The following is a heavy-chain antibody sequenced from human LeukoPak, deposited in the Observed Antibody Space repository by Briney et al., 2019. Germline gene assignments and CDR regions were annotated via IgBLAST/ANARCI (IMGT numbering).Heavy chain of an antibody. CDR2: ISGSGGST. CDR1: GLTFRSYA. CDR3: AKDRGITMVRGVREFDY. J-gene: IGHJ4*02. D-gene: IGHD3-10*01. Sequence: PGGSLRLSCAASGLTFRSYAMSWVPHAPGKGLEWGSAISGSGGSTYYADSVKGRFTISRDNSKNTLYLQMNSLRAEDTAVYYCAKDRGITMVRGVREFDYWGQGTLVSVSS. V-gene: IGHV3-23*01.